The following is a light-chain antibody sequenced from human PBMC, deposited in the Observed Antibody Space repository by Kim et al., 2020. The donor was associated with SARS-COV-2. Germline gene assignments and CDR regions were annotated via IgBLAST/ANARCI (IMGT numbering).Light chain of an antibody. V-gene: IGLV1-44*01. J-gene: IGLJ3*02. CDR1: SSNIGSNT. CDR3: AAWDDSLNGPV. Sequence: ELTQPPSASGTPGQRVTISCSGSSSNIGSNTVNWYLQLPGTAPKLLIYSNNQRPSGVPDRFSGSKSGTSASLAISGLQSEDEADYYCAAWDDSLNGPVFGGGTKLTVL. CDR2: SNN.